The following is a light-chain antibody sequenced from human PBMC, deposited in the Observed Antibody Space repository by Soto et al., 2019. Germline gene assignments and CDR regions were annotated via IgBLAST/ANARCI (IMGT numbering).Light chain of an antibody. Sequence: DIQMTQSPSTLSASVGDRVTIACRASQTINDWLAWYQQKPGKAPNLLIYRASNLQSGVPSRFSGSGSGTEITLTISSLQPDDFATYYCQQYNSYSYTFGQGTKVDIK. J-gene: IGKJ2*01. CDR1: QTINDW. V-gene: IGKV1-5*03. CDR2: RAS. CDR3: QQYNSYSYT.